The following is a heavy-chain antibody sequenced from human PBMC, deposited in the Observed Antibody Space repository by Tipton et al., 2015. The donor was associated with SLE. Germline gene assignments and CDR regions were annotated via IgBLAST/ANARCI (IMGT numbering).Heavy chain of an antibody. V-gene: IGHV3-7*03. CDR1: GFTFSSYW. Sequence: SLRLFCAASGFTFSSYWMSWVRQAPGKGLEWVANIKQDGSEKYYVDSVKGRFTISRDNAKNSLYLQMNSLRAEDTALYYCAKAAPGYDILTGPDYWGQGTLVTVSS. CDR3: AKAAPGYDILTGPDY. J-gene: IGHJ4*02. CDR2: IKQDGSEK. D-gene: IGHD3-9*01.